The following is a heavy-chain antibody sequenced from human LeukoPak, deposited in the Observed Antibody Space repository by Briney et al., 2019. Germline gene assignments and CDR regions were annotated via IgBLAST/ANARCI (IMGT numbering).Heavy chain of an antibody. CDR3: ARRDSSGYYYYYPLDY. CDR1: GFTFSSYS. D-gene: IGHD3-22*01. CDR2: ISSSSSYI. J-gene: IGHJ4*02. V-gene: IGHV3-21*01. Sequence: GSLRLSCAASGFTFSSYSMNWVRQAPGKGLEWVSSISSSSSYIYYADSVKGRFTISRDNAKNSLYLQMNSLRAEDTAVYYCARRDSSGYYYYYPLDYWGQGTLVTVSS.